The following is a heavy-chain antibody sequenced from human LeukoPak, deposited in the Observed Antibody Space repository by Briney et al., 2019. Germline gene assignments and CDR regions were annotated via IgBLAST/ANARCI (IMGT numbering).Heavy chain of an antibody. Sequence: ASVTVSCKASGGTFSNYAISWVRQAPGQGLEWMGGIIPIFGTANYAQKFQGRVTVTADESTSTAYMELSSLRSEDTAVYYCARDHFAGPIAAPGDFQHWGQGTLVTVSS. D-gene: IGHD6-6*01. J-gene: IGHJ1*01. CDR3: ARDHFAGPIAAPGDFQH. CDR2: IIPIFGTA. V-gene: IGHV1-69*13. CDR1: GGTFSNYA.